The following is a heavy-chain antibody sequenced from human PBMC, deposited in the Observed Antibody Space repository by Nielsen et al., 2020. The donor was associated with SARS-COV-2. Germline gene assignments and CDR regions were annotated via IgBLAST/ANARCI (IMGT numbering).Heavy chain of an antibody. CDR1: GYTFTGHY. CDR2: VNPNSGAT. V-gene: IGHV1-2*06. D-gene: IGHD3-10*01. Sequence: ASVKVSCKASGYTFTGHYMHWMRQAPGQGPEWMGRVNPNSGATNYAQKFQGRVTLTRDTSINTTYMALNRLTSDDTAVYYCARVRSSSGIWFDPWGQGTLVVVSS. J-gene: IGHJ5*02. CDR3: ARVRSSSGIWFDP.